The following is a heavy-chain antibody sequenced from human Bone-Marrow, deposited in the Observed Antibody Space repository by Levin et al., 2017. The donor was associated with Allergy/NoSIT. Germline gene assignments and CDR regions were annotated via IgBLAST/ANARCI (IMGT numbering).Heavy chain of an antibody. J-gene: IGHJ4*02. V-gene: IGHV3-23*01. CDR2: ISGSGGST. CDR3: ANPSIALT. Sequence: GESLKISCAASGFTFSSYAMSWVRQAPGKGLEWVSAISGSGGSTYYADSVKGRFTISRDNSKNTLYLQMNSLRAEDTAVYYCANPSIALTWGQGTLVTVSS. CDR1: GFTFSSYA. D-gene: IGHD6-6*01.